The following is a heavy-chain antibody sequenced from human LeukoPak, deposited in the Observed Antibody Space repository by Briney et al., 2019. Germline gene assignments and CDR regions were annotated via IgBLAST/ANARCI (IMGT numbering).Heavy chain of an antibody. CDR3: ARARCDTCGYGS. CDR2: LYSGGQT. D-gene: IGHD5-12*01. Sequence: GGSLRLSCAASGFTVTSSYMSWVRQAPGKGLEWVAVLYSGGQTYYAGSVRGRFTISRDASKNTLYLQMNSLRAEDTAEYYCARARCDTCGYGSWGQGTLVTVSS. J-gene: IGHJ5*02. V-gene: IGHV3-66*02. CDR1: GFTVTSSY.